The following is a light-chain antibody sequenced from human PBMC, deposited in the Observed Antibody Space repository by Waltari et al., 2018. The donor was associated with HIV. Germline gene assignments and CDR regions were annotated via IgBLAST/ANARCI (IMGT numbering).Light chain of an antibody. Sequence: QSVLTQPPSTSGTPGQRVTISCSGSSSNIGSNYVYWYQQLPGTAPKLLIYRNNQRPSGVPDRFSGSKSGASASLAISGLRSEDEGDYYCATWDGSLGGAYVFGAGTKVSVL. J-gene: IGLJ1*01. V-gene: IGLV1-47*01. CDR3: ATWDGSLGGAYV. CDR1: SSNIGSNY. CDR2: RNN.